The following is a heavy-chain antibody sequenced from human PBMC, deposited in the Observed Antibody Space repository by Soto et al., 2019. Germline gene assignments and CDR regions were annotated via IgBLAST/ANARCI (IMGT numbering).Heavy chain of an antibody. CDR2: IWYDGTTK. Sequence: GGSLRLSCEVSGFSLSGYGMHWVRQTPGKGLEWVAVIWYDGTTKNYADSVKGRFTIFRDSPKNTVYLQMDSLKVEDTAVYYCARDVDTTSHLNCFDPWGQGVMVTVSS. V-gene: IGHV3-33*01. J-gene: IGHJ5*01. D-gene: IGHD1-1*01. CDR3: ARDVDTTSHLNCFDP. CDR1: GFSLSGYG.